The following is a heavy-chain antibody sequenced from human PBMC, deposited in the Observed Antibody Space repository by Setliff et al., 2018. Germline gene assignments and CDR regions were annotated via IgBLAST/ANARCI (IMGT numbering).Heavy chain of an antibody. CDR3: ARVIGYSQGYYYRYYMDV. Sequence: SETLSLTCNVSGGSISSYSWSWIRQPPGKRLEYIGFLYTSGSTNYNPSLKSRVTMSVDTSKNQLSLKLTFVTAADTAKYYCARVIGYSQGYYYRYYMDVWGKGTTVTVSS. CDR1: GGSISSYS. CDR2: LYTSGST. V-gene: IGHV4-4*08. D-gene: IGHD1-1*01. J-gene: IGHJ6*03.